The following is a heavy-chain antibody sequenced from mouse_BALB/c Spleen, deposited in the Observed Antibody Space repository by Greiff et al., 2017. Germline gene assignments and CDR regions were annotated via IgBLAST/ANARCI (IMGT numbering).Heavy chain of an antibody. CDR2: ISDGGSYT. V-gene: IGHV5-4*02. CDR3: ARDPYYGSRRGAMDY. J-gene: IGHJ4*01. Sequence: EVQGVESGGGLVKPGGSLKLSCAASGFTFSDYYMYWVRQTPEKRLEWVATISDGGSYTYYPDSVKGRFTISRDNAKNNLYLQMSSLKSEDTAMYYCARDPYYGSRRGAMDYWGQGTSVTVSS. D-gene: IGHD1-1*01. CDR1: GFTFSDYY.